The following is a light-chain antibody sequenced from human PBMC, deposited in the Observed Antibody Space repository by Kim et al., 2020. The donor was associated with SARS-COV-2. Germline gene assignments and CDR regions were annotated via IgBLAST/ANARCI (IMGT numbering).Light chain of an antibody. CDR1: STNIGTTCG. CDR2: FNT. V-gene: IGLV1-40*01. J-gene: IGLJ2*01. Sequence: QRVTISCTGSSTNIGTTCGVYCYQQLPGTAPKLLIYFNTDRPSGVPDRFSGSKSGTSASLAITGLQSEDEADYYCQSYDNSLSGVVFGGGTQLTVL. CDR3: QSYDNSLSGVV.